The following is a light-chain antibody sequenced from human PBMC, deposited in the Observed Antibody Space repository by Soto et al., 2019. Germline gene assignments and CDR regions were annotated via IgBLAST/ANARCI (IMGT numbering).Light chain of an antibody. Sequence: DIQMTQSPSSLSATVGDRVTITCRASQDISNYLAWHQQKPGKVPKRLIYAASTLQPGVPSRFSSSRSSTDFTLTISSLQPEDVATYYCQKYNGTTPDTFGPGTKVAIK. V-gene: IGKV1-27*01. CDR3: QKYNGTTPDT. CDR2: AAS. CDR1: QDISNY. J-gene: IGKJ3*01.